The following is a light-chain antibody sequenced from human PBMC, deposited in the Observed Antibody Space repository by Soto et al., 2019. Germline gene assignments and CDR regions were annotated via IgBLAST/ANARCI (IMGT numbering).Light chain of an antibody. J-gene: IGLJ2*01. CDR2: DVS. CDR1: SSDVGGYNY. Sequence: QSVLTQPRSVSGSPGQSVTISCTGTSSDVGGYNYVSWYQQHPGKAPKLMIYDVSKRPSGVPDRFSGSKSGNTASLTISGLQAEDESDYYCCSYAGSYTFEVFGGGNNVTVL. CDR3: CSYAGSYTFEV. V-gene: IGLV2-11*01.